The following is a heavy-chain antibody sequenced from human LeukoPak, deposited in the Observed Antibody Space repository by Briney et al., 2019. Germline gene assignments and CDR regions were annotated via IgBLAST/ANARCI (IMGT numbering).Heavy chain of an antibody. V-gene: IGHV3-30-3*01. CDR2: ISYDGSNK. D-gene: IGHD3-22*01. Sequence: GGSLRLSCAASGFTFSSYAMHWVRQAPGKGLEWVAVISYDGSNKYYADSVKGRFTISRDNSKNTLYLQMNSLRAEDTAVYYCARDHYDSSGYYPTLWGQGTLVTVSS. J-gene: IGHJ4*02. CDR1: GFTFSSYA. CDR3: ARDHYDSSGYYPTL.